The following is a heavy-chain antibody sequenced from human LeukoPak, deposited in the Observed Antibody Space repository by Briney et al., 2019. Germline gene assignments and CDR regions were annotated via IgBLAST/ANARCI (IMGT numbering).Heavy chain of an antibody. CDR2: ISWNSGRI. CDR1: GFTFDNYA. CDR3: AKGGTVITFYGHIDY. J-gene: IGHJ4*02. Sequence: GGSLRLSCAASGFTFDNYAMHWVRQAPGKGLEWVSGISWNSGRIGYVDSVKGRFTISRDNANNSLYLQMNSLRAEDTALYYCAKGGTVITFYGHIDYWGQGTLVTVSS. D-gene: IGHD3-16*01. V-gene: IGHV3-9*01.